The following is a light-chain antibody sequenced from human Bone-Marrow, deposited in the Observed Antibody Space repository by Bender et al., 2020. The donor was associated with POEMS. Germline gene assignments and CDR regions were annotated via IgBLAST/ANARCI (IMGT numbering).Light chain of an antibody. CDR3: AVWDDSLNGWV. V-gene: IGLV1-44*01. Sequence: QSVLTQPPSASGTPGQRVTISCSGGSSNIGAHAVNWYQHLPGTAPKLLIYSSHRRPSEVPDRFSGSRSGTSASLASGGLQSEKRADYCCAVWDDSLNGWVFGGGTKLTVL. CDR2: SSH. CDR1: SSNIGAHA. J-gene: IGLJ3*02.